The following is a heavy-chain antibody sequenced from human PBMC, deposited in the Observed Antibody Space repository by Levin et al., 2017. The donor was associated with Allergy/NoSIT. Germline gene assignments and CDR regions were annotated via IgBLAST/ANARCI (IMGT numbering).Heavy chain of an antibody. CDR1: GFTFSSDV. V-gene: IGHV3-23*01. CDR2: ISESGGTI. Sequence: GESLKISCAASGFTFSSDVMSWVRQAPGKGLEWVSGISESGGTIYFADSVNCLFTISRDNSKNTLYLEMNSLRAEDTAVYYCAKGSYCSAGTCYARLGNWGQGTLVTVSS. J-gene: IGHJ4*02. D-gene: IGHD2-15*01. CDR3: AKGSYCSAGTCYARLGN.